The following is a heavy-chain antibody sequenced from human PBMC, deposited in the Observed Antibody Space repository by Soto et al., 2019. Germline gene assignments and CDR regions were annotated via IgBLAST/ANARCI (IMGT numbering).Heavy chain of an antibody. J-gene: IGHJ6*03. CDR1: GGSLSSYY. CDR2: IYYSGST. CDR3: ARGRPGSAAGYYYYYMDV. Sequence: SETLSLTCTVSGGSLSSYYWGWIRQPPGKGLEWIGYIYYSGSTNYNPSLKSRVTISVDTSKNQFSLKLSSVTAADTAVYYCARGRPGSAAGYYYYYMDVWGKGTTVTVSS. V-gene: IGHV4-59*01. D-gene: IGHD6-13*01.